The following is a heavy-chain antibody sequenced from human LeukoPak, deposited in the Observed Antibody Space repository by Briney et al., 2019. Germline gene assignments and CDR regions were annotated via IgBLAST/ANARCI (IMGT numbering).Heavy chain of an antibody. J-gene: IGHJ5*02. CDR3: ARGGRDYGGNSVANWFDP. CDR2: MKPNSGNT. V-gene: IGHV1-8*01. CDR1: GYTFTSYD. D-gene: IGHD4-23*01. Sequence: ASVKVSCKASGYTFTSYDINWVRQATGQGLEWMGWMKPNSGNTGYAQKFQGRVTMTRNTSISTAYMELSSLRSEDTAVYYCARGGRDYGGNSVANWFDPWGQGTLVTVSS.